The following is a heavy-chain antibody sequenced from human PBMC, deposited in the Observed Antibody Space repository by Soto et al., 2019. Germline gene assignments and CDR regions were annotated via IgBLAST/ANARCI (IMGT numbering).Heavy chain of an antibody. CDR3: ARDLSSEDVRYFDRRWGYYYYYMDV. D-gene: IGHD3-9*01. V-gene: IGHV3-48*01. CDR1: GFTFSSYS. Sequence: GGSLRLSCAASGFTFSSYSMNWVRQAPGKGLEWVSYISSSSSTIYYADSVKGRLTISRDNAKNSLYLQMNSLRAEDTAAYYCARDLSSEDVRYFDRRWGYYYYYMDVWGKGTTVTVSS. J-gene: IGHJ6*03. CDR2: ISSSSSTI.